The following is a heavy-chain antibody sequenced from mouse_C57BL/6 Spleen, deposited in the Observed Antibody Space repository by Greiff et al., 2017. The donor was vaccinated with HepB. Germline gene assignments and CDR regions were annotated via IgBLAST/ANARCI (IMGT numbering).Heavy chain of an antibody. V-gene: IGHV1-82*01. CDR2: IYPGDGDT. D-gene: IGHD2-14*01. CDR1: GYAFSSSW. CDR3: ARGGRYFDY. J-gene: IGHJ2*01. Sequence: QVQLKQSGPELVKPGASVKISCKASGYAFSSSWMNWVKQRPGKGLEWIGRIYPGDGDTNYNGKFKGKATLTVDTSSSTAYMQLSSLTSEDSAVYYCARGGRYFDYWGQGTTLTVSS.